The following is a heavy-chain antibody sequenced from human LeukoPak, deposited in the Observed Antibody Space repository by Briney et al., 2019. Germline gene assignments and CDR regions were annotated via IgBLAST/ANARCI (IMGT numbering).Heavy chain of an antibody. CDR1: GGTFSSYA. CDR3: ALSEVDYSNYFDY. D-gene: IGHD4-11*01. V-gene: IGHV1-69*13. Sequence: SVKVSCKASGGTFSSYAISWVRQAPGQGLEWMGGIIPIFGTANYAQKFQGRVTITADESTSTAYMELSSLRSEDTAVYYCALSEVDYSNYFDYWGQGTLVTVSS. J-gene: IGHJ4*02. CDR2: IIPIFGTA.